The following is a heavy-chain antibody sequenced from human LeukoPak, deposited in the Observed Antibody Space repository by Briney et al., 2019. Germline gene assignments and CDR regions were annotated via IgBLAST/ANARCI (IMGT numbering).Heavy chain of an antibody. J-gene: IGHJ4*02. CDR1: GYTFIGYY. D-gene: IGHD2-2*01. CDR3: ARVIAVESSRDIVVVPADY. CDR2: ISAYNGNT. V-gene: IGHV1-18*04. Sequence: ASEKVSCKASGYTFIGYYIHWVRQAPGQGLEWMGWISAYNGNTNYAQKLQGRVTMTTDTSTSTAYMELRSLRSDDTAVYYCARVIAVESSRDIVVVPADYWGQGTLVTVSS.